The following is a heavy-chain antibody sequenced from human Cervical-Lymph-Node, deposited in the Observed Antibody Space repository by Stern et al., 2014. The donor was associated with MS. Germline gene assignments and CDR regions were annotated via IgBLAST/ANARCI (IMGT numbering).Heavy chain of an antibody. CDR1: GGSISSGSYY. D-gene: IGHD6-19*01. V-gene: IGHV4-61*02. CDR3: HGTYSSGSRRDL. J-gene: IGHJ2*01. CDR2: IKPRGST. Sequence: QVQLQESGPGLVKPSQTLSLTCTVSGGSISSGSYYWSWIRQPAGKGLEWIGVIKPRGSTNYTPPLKSRFTISVDTSKNHFSLKLSSVTAADTAVYYCHGTYSSGSRRDLWGRGTLVTVSS.